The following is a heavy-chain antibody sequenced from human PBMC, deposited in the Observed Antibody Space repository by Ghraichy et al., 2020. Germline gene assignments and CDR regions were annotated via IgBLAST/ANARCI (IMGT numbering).Heavy chain of an antibody. CDR1: GFTFSSYA. Sequence: GGSLRLSCAASGFTFSSYAMHWVRQAPGKGLEWVAVVSYDGSNKYYADSVKGRFTISRGNSKNTLYLQMNCLRPEDTAGYYCARDFAPLLYGGIPYYFDYWGQGTLVTVSS. J-gene: IGHJ4*02. D-gene: IGHD4-23*01. CDR3: ARDFAPLLYGGIPYYFDY. CDR2: VSYDGSNK. V-gene: IGHV3-30-3*01.